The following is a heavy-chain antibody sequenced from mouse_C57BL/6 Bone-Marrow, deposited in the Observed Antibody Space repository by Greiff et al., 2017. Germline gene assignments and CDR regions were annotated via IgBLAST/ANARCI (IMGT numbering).Heavy chain of an antibody. CDR2: IDPETGGT. V-gene: IGHV1-15*01. CDR3: TRGDYGSSPWFAY. D-gene: IGHD1-1*01. CDR1: GYTFTDYE. Sequence: QVQLQQSGAELVRPGASVTLSCKASGYTFTDYEMHWVKQTPVHGLEWIGAIDPETGGTAYNQKFKGKAILTADKYSSTAYMELRSLTSEDSAVYYCTRGDYGSSPWFAYGGRGTLVTVS. J-gene: IGHJ3*01.